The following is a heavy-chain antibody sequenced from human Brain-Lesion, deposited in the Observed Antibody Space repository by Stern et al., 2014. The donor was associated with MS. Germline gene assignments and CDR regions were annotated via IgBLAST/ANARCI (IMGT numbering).Heavy chain of an antibody. J-gene: IGHJ6*02. V-gene: IGHV1-2*06. CDR1: GYIFTGYY. D-gene: IGHD3-3*01. CDR3: ARDQRGITIFGVVTDYYYLGMDV. CDR2: IKPTTGGT. Sequence: QLAQSGAEVKKPGASVKVSCKTSGYIFTGYYIHWVRQAPGQGLAWLARIKPTTGGTKYAQKFQGRVTMSRDTSISTAYVELSSLTSDDTAVYYCARDQRGITIFGVVTDYYYLGMDVWGQGTTVTVSS.